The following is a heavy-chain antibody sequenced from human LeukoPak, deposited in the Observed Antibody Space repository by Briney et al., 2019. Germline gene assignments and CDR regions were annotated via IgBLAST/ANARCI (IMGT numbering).Heavy chain of an antibody. CDR1: GFTVSRAW. J-gene: IGHJ4*02. Sequence: GGSLRLSCAASGFTVSRAWMSWVRQAPGKGLEWVANIKEDGSEDYYADSVKGRFAISKDNAKNSLYLQMNNLRAEDTAMYYCARDADGYEDWGQGTLVIVSS. CDR3: ARDADGYED. D-gene: IGHD5-24*01. CDR2: IKEDGSED. V-gene: IGHV3-7*01.